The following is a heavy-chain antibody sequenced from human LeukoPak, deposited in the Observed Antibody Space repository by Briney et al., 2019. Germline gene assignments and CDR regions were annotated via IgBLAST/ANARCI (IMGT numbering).Heavy chain of an antibody. J-gene: IGHJ6*03. V-gene: IGHV3-23*01. CDR3: TKELHVAVAVADYYYFYMDV. CDR1: GFAFSSFA. CDR2: INGGGNTT. Sequence: PGGSLRLSCAASGFAFSSFAMGWVRQSPGKGLEWLSTINGGGNTTFYADSVKGRFTISRDNSKNTLYLHMDGLGPDDTAIYYCTKELHVAVAVADYYYFYMDVWGRGTAVSVSS. D-gene: IGHD6-19*01.